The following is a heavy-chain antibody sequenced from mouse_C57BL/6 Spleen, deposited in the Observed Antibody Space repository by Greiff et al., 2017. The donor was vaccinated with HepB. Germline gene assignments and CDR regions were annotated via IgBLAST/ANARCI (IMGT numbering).Heavy chain of an antibody. Sequence: EVKLMESGGGLVQPKGSLKLSCAASGFSFNTYAMNWVRQAPGKGLEWVARIRSKSNNYATYYADSVKDRFTISRDDSESMLYLQMNNLKTEDTAMYYCVRHKPGGYYFDYWGQGTTLTVSS. J-gene: IGHJ2*01. CDR1: GFSFNTYA. V-gene: IGHV10-1*01. CDR2: IRSKSNNYAT. CDR3: VRHKPGGYYFDY.